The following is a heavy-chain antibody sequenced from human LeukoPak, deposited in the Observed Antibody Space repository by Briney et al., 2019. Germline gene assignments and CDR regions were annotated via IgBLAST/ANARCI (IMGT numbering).Heavy chain of an antibody. Sequence: GGSLRLSCAASGFTFKNYGMTWVRQAPGKGLEWVSGISGNGGTTYYTDSVKGRFTISKDNAKNTVYLQMNSLRAEDTAVYYCVSFYETYWGRGTLVTVSS. CDR2: ISGNGGTT. CDR1: GFTFKNYG. V-gene: IGHV3-23*01. CDR3: VSFYETY. D-gene: IGHD2/OR15-2a*01. J-gene: IGHJ4*02.